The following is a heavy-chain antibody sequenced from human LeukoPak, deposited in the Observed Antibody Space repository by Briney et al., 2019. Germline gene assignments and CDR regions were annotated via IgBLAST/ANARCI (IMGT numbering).Heavy chain of an antibody. CDR1: GFTFRNYY. Sequence: GRSLRLSCAASGFTFRNYYMHWVRQAPGKGLEWVAVIWYDGSNEYYADSVKGRFTISRDNSKNTLYLQMNSLRAEDSAVYFCARDSASIAAAVYWYFDLWGRGTLVTVSS. CDR2: IWYDGSNE. V-gene: IGHV3-33*08. CDR3: ARDSASIAAAVYWYFDL. J-gene: IGHJ2*01. D-gene: IGHD6-13*01.